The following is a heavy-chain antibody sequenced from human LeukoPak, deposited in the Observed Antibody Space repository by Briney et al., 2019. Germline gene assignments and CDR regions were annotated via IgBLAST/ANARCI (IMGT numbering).Heavy chain of an antibody. CDR2: ISGTTSAT. Sequence: GGSLRLSCAASGFIFSSSRMNWVRQAPGKGLEWISYISGTTSATYYADSVKGRFAISRDNAKNSLFLQMNSLRDDDTAVYYCAKGRYYDSSGYSDYWGQGTLVTVSS. CDR1: GFIFSSSR. D-gene: IGHD3-22*01. J-gene: IGHJ4*02. CDR3: AKGRYYDSSGYSDY. V-gene: IGHV3-48*02.